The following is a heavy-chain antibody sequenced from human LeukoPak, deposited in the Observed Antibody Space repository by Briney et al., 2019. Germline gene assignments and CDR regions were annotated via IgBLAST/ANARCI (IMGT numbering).Heavy chain of an antibody. V-gene: IGHV1-24*01. CDR3: ATVKTTVTTLTYWFDP. J-gene: IGHJ5*02. CDR2: FDPEDGET. D-gene: IGHD4-17*01. CDR1: GYTLTELS. Sequence: GASVKVSCKVSGYTLTELSMHWVRQAPGKGPEWMGGFDPEDGETIYAQKFQGRVTMTEDTSTDTAYMELSSLKSEDTAVYYCATVKTTVTTLTYWFDPWGQGTLVTVSS.